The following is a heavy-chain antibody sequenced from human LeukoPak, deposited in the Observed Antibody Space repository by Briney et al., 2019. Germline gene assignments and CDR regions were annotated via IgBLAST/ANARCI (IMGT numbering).Heavy chain of an antibody. CDR3: ARNPSYGSGSYSPPNWFDP. Sequence: NPSETLSLTCTVSGGSISSSSYYWGWIRQPPGKGLEWIGRIYYSGSTYYNPSLKSRVTISVDTSENQFSLKLSSVTAADTAVYYCARNPSYGSGSYSPPNWFDPWGQGTLVTVSS. V-gene: IGHV4-39*01. CDR1: GGSISSSSYY. J-gene: IGHJ5*02. D-gene: IGHD3-10*01. CDR2: IYYSGST.